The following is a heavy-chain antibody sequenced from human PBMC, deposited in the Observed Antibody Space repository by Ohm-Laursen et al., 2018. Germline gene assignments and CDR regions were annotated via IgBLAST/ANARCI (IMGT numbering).Heavy chain of an antibody. J-gene: IGHJ6*02. V-gene: IGHV3-48*03. CDR2: ISGRDSII. CDR3: ARDRFMDV. Sequence: SLRLSCAASGFTFSIYEMNWVRQAPGKGLEWVSYISGRDSIIYYADSVKGRFTISRDNAKNSLYLQMNSLRAEDTAVYYCARDRFMDVWGQGTTVTVSS. CDR1: GFTFSIYE.